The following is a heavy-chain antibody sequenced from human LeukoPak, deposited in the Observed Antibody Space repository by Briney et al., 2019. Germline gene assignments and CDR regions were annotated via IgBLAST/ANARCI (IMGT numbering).Heavy chain of an antibody. J-gene: IGHJ4*02. Sequence: GGSLRLPCAASGFTFSDYYMSWIRQAPGKGLEWVSDISSSGSTIYYADSVKGRLTISRDNAKNSLYLQMNSLRAEDTAVYYCAREGTDSGWYRYYFDYWGQGTLVTVSS. CDR1: GFTFSDYY. D-gene: IGHD6-19*01. CDR2: ISSSGSTI. V-gene: IGHV3-11*01. CDR3: AREGTDSGWYRYYFDY.